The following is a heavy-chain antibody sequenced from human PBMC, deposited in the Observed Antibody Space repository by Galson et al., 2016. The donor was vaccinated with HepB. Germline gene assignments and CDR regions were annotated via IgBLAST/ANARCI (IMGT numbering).Heavy chain of an antibody. CDR3: AREQMDNVWGKYHFFRVPNWCDP. V-gene: IGHV3-7*03. Sequence: SLRLSCAASEFTFSDYWMSWVRQAPGKGLEWVANIKQDGSEKYYVDSVKGRFTISRDNAKKSLYLQMNNVRTEDTAVYYCAREQMDNVWGKYHFFRVPNWCDPGGQGTLVTVSS. CDR1: EFTFSDYW. D-gene: IGHD3-16*01. CDR2: IKQDGSEK. J-gene: IGHJ5*02.